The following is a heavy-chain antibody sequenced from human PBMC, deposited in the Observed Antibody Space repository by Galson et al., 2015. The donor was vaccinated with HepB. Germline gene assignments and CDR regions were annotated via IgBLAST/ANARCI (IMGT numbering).Heavy chain of an antibody. J-gene: IGHJ2*01. CDR3: AKGLRLGTSLKWELLYDWYFDL. CDR2: FSDGGDDNT. V-gene: IGHV3-23*01. Sequence: SLRLSCAASGFTSGIYAMTWVRQAPGKGLDWVSSFSDGGDDNTHYADSVKSRFTISRDISNNTLYLQMTSLRAEDTAVYYCAKGLRLGTSLKWELLYDWYFDLWGRGTLVTVSS. D-gene: IGHD1-26*01. CDR1: GFTSGIYA.